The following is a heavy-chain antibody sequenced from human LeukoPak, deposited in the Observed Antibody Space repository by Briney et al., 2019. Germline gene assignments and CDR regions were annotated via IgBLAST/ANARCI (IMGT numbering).Heavy chain of an antibody. CDR2: ISSSSSYI. V-gene: IGHV3-21*01. D-gene: IGHD3-22*01. CDR1: GFTFSSYS. Sequence: GGSLRLSCAASGFTFSSYSVNWVRQAPGKGLEWVSSISSSSSYIYYADSVKGRFTISRDNAKNSLYLQMNSLRAEDTAVYYCARDPYDSSGHYGMDVWGQGTTVTVSS. CDR3: ARDPYDSSGHYGMDV. J-gene: IGHJ6*02.